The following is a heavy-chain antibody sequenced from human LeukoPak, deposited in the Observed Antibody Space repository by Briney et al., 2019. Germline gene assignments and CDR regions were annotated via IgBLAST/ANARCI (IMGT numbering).Heavy chain of an antibody. V-gene: IGHV3-30*18. Sequence: PGGSLRLSCAASGFTFSSYGMHWVRQAPGKGLEWVAVIPYDGSNKYYADSVKGRFTISRDNSKNTLYLQMNSLRAEDTAVYYCAKDRSWIQLWPLYYFDYWGQGTLVTVSS. CDR3: AKDRSWIQLWPLYYFDY. CDR2: IPYDGSNK. D-gene: IGHD5-18*01. J-gene: IGHJ4*02. CDR1: GFTFSSYG.